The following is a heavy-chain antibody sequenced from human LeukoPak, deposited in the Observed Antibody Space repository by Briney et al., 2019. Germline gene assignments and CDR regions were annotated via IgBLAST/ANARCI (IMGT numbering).Heavy chain of an antibody. CDR3: TSGMDV. J-gene: IGHJ6*02. CDR1: GFNFSNHP. V-gene: IGHV3-23*01. D-gene: IGHD5-12*01. CDR2: INASGTGT. Sequence: GGSLRLSCVASGFNFSNHPLSWVRQAPGQGLEWVSAINASGTGTFYADSVRGRFVISGDNSEKKMFLQMNSLRAEDTAVYYCTSGMDVWGQGTAV.